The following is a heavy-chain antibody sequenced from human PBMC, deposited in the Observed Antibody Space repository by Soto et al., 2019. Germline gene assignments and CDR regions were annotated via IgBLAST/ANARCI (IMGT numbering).Heavy chain of an antibody. J-gene: IGHJ6*02. CDR1: GGSVSSGSYY. V-gene: IGHV4-61*01. D-gene: IGHD3-3*01. CDR3: ARTILEWSRTYYYYHGMDV. CDR2: IYYSGST. Sequence: QVQLQESGPGLVKPSETLSLTCTVSGGSVSSGSYYWSWIRQPPGKGLEWIGYIYYSGSTNYNPSLKSRVTISVDTSKNQFSLKLSSVTAADTAVYYCARTILEWSRTYYYYHGMDVWGQGTTVTVSS.